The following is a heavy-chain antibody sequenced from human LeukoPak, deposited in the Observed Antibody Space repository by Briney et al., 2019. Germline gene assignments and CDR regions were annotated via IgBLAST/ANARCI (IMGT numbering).Heavy chain of an antibody. D-gene: IGHD5-18*01. CDR1: GGSISGFY. CDR3: ARYSYGPGWFDP. CDR2: IYTTGST. V-gene: IGHV4-4*07. J-gene: IGHJ5*02. Sequence: SETLSLTCSVSGGSISGFYWSWIRQPAGKGLEWIGRIYTTGSTSYNPSLKSRVTMSVDTSKNQFSLELTSVTAADTALYYCARYSYGPGWFDPWGQGTLVTVSS.